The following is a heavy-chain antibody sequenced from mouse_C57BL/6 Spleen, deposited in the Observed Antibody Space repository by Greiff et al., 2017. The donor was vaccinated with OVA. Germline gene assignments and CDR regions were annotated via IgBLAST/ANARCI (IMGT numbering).Heavy chain of an antibody. Sequence: QVQLQQSGPELVKPGASVKISCKASGYAFSSSWMNWVKQRPGKGLEWIGRIYPGDGDTNYNGKFKGKATLTADKSSSTAYMQLSSLTSEDSAVYFCARSYDGYSAWFAYWGQGTPVTVSA. V-gene: IGHV1-82*01. D-gene: IGHD2-3*01. CDR3: ARSYDGYSAWFAY. CDR2: IYPGDGDT. J-gene: IGHJ3*01. CDR1: GYAFSSSW.